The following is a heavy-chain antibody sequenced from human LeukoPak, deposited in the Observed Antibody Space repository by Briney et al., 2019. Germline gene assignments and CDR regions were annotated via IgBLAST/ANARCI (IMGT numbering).Heavy chain of an antibody. CDR3: AKEYSGYDFDC. J-gene: IGHJ4*01. CDR2: ISGSADFT. V-gene: IGHV3-23*01. CDR1: GFTLRTYA. Sequence: PGGSLRLSCVASGFTLRTYAMSWVRQAPGKGLEWVSAISGSADFTYYADAVRGRFTVSRDISTNTVFLQMDSLRAGDTAVYYCAKEYSGYDFDCWGQGTLVTVSS. D-gene: IGHD5-12*01.